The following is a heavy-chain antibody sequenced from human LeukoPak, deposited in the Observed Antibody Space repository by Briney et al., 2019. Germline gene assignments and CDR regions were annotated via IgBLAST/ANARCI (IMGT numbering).Heavy chain of an antibody. CDR2: INHSGST. V-gene: IGHV4-34*01. CDR1: GGSFSGYY. CDR3: ARGAPHYYDSSGYYQEGAFDI. J-gene: IGHJ3*02. Sequence: PSETLSLTCAVYGGSFSGYYWSWIRQPPGKGLEWIGEINHSGSTNYNPSLKSRVTISVDTSKNQFSLKLSAVAAAETAVYYCARGAPHYYDSSGYYQEGAFDIWGQGTMVTVSS. D-gene: IGHD3-22*01.